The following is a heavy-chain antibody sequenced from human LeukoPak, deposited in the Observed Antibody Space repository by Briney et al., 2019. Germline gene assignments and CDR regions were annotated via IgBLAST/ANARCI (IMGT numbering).Heavy chain of an antibody. V-gene: IGHV3-13*01. D-gene: IGHD3-10*01. J-gene: IGHJ4*02. CDR3: ARGVRRPGSGNYSIRYFDY. CDR1: GFTFSSYD. Sequence: GGSLRLSCAASGFTFSSYDIHWVRQATGKGQEWVSVIGTAGDTYYSGSVKGRFTISRENAKNPLYLQMNSLRAGDTAVYYCARGVRRPGSGNYSIRYFDYWGQGTLVTVPS. CDR2: IGTAGDT.